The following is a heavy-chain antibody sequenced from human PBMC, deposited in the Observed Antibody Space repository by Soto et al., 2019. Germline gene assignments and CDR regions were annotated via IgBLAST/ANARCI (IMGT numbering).Heavy chain of an antibody. V-gene: IGHV3-23*01. J-gene: IGHJ4*02. D-gene: IGHD6-13*01. CDR1: GFSFRNYA. Sequence: EVQLLESGGGLVQPGGSLRLSCAASGFSFRNYAMSWVRQAPGKGLEWISTLTGSSSNIYYADSVKGRFAISRDNSRNTLYLQMNSLTAEDTAVYYCAREPTIAEVGTPRRYFDYWGQGTLVTVSS. CDR3: AREPTIAEVGTPRRYFDY. CDR2: LTGSSSNI.